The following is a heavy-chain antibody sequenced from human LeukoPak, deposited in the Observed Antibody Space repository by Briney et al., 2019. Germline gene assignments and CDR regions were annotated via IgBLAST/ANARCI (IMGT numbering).Heavy chain of an antibody. CDR1: GYTFSNSG. CDR2: ISTYSGTT. Sequence: ASVKVSCKASGYTFSNSGISWVRQAPGQGLEWMGWISTYSGTTNYAHNLQGRLTMTTDTSTSTAYMELRNLKSDDTAVYYCASSGGYYFYMDVWGKGTTVTVSS. V-gene: IGHV1-18*01. J-gene: IGHJ6*03. CDR3: ASSGGYYFYMDV. D-gene: IGHD3-10*01.